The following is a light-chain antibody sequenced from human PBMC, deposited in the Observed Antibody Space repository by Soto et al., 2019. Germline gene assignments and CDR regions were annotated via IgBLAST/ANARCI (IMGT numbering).Light chain of an antibody. Sequence: EIVLTQSPATLSLSPGERATLSCGASQSVSSSYLAWYQQKPGLAPRLLIYDASSRATGIPDRFSGRGSGTDVALSSGRLEPEDCAVYYCQQYGNSPYTFGQGTELVIK. V-gene: IGKV3D-20*01. CDR2: DAS. CDR1: QSVSSSY. CDR3: QQYGNSPYT. J-gene: IGKJ2*01.